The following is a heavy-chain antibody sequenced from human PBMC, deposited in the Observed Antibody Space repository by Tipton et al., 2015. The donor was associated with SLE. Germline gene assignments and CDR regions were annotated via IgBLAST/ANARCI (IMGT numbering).Heavy chain of an antibody. J-gene: IGHJ4*02. V-gene: IGHV4-34*01. CDR3: ARTSYDFRSGYYFDY. CDR2: INHSGST. CDR1: GGSFSGYY. Sequence: TLSLTCAVYGGSFSGYYWSWIRQPPGKGLEWIGEINHSGSTNYNPSLKSRVTISVDTSKNQFSLKLSSVTAADTAVYYCARTSYDFRSGYYFDYWGQGTLVTVSS. D-gene: IGHD3-3*01.